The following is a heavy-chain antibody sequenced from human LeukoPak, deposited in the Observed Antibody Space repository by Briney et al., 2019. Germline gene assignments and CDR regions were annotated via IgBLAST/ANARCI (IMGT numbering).Heavy chain of an antibody. CDR1: GFTVSSNY. Sequence: PGGSLRLSCAASGFTVSSNYMTWVRQAPGKGLEWVSLMYSAGGTYYTDSVKGRFTISRHSSKNTLYLQMNSLRGEDTAVYYCARFLGRITISGVVPYGMDVWGQGATVTVSS. V-gene: IGHV3-53*04. J-gene: IGHJ6*02. CDR2: MYSAGGT. CDR3: ARFLGRITISGVVPYGMDV. D-gene: IGHD3-3*01.